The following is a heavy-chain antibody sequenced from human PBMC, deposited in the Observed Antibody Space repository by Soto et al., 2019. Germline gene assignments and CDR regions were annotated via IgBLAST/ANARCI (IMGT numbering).Heavy chain of an antibody. V-gene: IGHV3-21*01. CDR2: ISSSSSYI. CDR3: ARDGGSGWDYYYYGMDV. D-gene: IGHD6-19*01. Sequence: PGGSLRLSCAASGFTFSSYSMNWVRQAPGKGLEWVSSISSSSSYIYYADPVKGRFTISRDNAKNSLYLQMNSLRAEDTAVYYCARDGGSGWDYYYYGMDVWGQGTTVTVSS. CDR1: GFTFSSYS. J-gene: IGHJ6*02.